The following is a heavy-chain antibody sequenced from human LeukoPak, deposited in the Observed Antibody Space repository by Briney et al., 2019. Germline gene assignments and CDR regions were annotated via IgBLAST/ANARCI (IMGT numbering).Heavy chain of an antibody. CDR2: INPNSGGT. Sequence: ASVKVSCKASGYTFTGYYMHWVRQAPGQGLEWMGWINPNSGGTNYAQKFQGRVTMTEDTSTDTAYMELSSLISEDTAVYYCASGFSDSSAYYYVRDVFDIWGQGTMVTISS. D-gene: IGHD3-10*02. J-gene: IGHJ3*02. CDR1: GYTFTGYY. CDR3: ASGFSDSSAYYYVRDVFDI. V-gene: IGHV1-2*02.